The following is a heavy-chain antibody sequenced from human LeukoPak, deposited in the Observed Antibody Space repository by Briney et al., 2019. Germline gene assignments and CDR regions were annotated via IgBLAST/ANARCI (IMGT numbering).Heavy chain of an antibody. CDR2: IAGGSEAI. D-gene: IGHD1-20*01. CDR1: GFSFSSYS. Sequence: GGSLRLSCAVSGFSFSSYSMNWVRQAPGKGPEWVAFIAGGSEAIRYADSVRGRFTIFRDNAKNSVYLQMNSLTAEDTAVYYCARDHNYAFDYWGQGALVTVS. V-gene: IGHV3-48*01. J-gene: IGHJ4*02. CDR3: ARDHNYAFDY.